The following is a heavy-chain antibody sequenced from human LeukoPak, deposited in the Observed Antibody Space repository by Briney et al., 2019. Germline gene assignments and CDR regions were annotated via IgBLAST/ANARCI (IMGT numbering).Heavy chain of an antibody. CDR3: ATDLVEIELSLRWDAY. Sequence: PGGSLRLSCAASGFTLSSHDMSWVRQAPGKGLEWVSGIGGSGAKTAYADSVKGRFTISRDNSKNTLFLEMNSLRVEDTAVYYCATDLVEIELSLRWDAYWGQETLVTVSS. V-gene: IGHV3-23*01. J-gene: IGHJ4*02. CDR1: GFTLSSHD. CDR2: IGGSGAKT. D-gene: IGHD3-16*02.